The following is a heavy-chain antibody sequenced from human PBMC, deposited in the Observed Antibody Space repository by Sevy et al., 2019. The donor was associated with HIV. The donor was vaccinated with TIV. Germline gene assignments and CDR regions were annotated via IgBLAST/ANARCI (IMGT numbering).Heavy chain of an antibody. D-gene: IGHD3-16*01. CDR1: GFTFSSYA. CDR3: VRALFFYVNDY. V-gene: IGHV3-30-3*01. Sequence: GGSLRLSCAASGFTFSSYAMHWVRQAPGKGLEWVAVISYDGSNKYYADSVKGRFTISRDNSKNTLYLQMNSLRAEDTVVYYCVRALFFYVNDYWGQGTLVTVSS. CDR2: ISYDGSNK. J-gene: IGHJ4*02.